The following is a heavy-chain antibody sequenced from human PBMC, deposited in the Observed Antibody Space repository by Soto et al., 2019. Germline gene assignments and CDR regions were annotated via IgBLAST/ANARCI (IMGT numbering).Heavy chain of an antibody. J-gene: IGHJ3*02. V-gene: IGHV4-59*06. CDR3: ARFVGGGDHDAFDI. Sequence: SETLSLTCTVSGGSISSYYWSWIRQHPGKGLEWIGYIYYSGSTYYNPSLKSRVTISVDTSKNQFSLKLSSVTAADTAVYYCARFVGGGDHDAFDIWGQGTMVTVSS. D-gene: IGHD2-21*02. CDR2: IYYSGST. CDR1: GGSISSYY.